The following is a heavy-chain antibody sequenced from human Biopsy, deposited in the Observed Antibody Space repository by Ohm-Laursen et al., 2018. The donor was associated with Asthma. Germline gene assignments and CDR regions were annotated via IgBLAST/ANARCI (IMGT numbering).Heavy chain of an antibody. J-gene: IGHJ4*02. CDR1: GFSLSTSGGG. CDR2: IYWDDDK. D-gene: IGHD1-26*01. V-gene: IGHV2-5*02. Sequence: TQTLTLTCTFSGFSLSTSGGGVGWIRQPPGKALEWLGNIYWDDDKRYSPSLQSRLTITRDTPKDQVVLTMTNMSPVDTGTYYCVHTLVGLKAFDFWGQGTLVTVSS. CDR3: VHTLVGLKAFDF.